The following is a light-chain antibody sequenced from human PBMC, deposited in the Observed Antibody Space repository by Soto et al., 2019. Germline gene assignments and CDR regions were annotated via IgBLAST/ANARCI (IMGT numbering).Light chain of an antibody. CDR3: SSYAGSSNV. J-gene: IGLJ1*01. CDR2: EVN. CDR1: SSDVGGYNY. Sequence: QSVLTQPPSASGSPGQSVAISCTGTSSDVGGYNYVSWYQQHPGKAPKLMIYEVNKRPSGVPDRFSGSKSGNKASLTVSGLQAEDEADYYCSSYAGSSNVFGTGTKLTVL. V-gene: IGLV2-8*01.